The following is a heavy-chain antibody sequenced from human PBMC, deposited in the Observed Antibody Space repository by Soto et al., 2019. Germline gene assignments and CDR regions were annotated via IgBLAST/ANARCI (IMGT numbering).Heavy chain of an antibody. Sequence: SETLSLTCTVSGGSVSSGSYYWSWIRQPPGKGLEWIGHIYYSGSTNYNPSLKSRVTISVDTSKNQFSLKLSSVTAADTAVYYCARDRSSSSPRYYYYGMDVWGQGTTVTVSS. CDR1: GGSVSSGSYY. V-gene: IGHV4-61*01. CDR2: IYYSGST. D-gene: IGHD6-6*01. CDR3: ARDRSSSSPRYYYYGMDV. J-gene: IGHJ6*02.